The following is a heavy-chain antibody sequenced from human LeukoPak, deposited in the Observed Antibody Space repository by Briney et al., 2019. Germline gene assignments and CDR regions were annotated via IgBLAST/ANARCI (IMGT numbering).Heavy chain of an antibody. CDR2: IIPIFGTA. V-gene: IGHV1-69*05. CDR1: GGTFSSYA. D-gene: IGHD2-2*02. J-gene: IGHJ4*02. CDR3: ARAKGRKYQLLYGYYFDY. Sequence: SVKVSCKASGGTFSSYAISWVRQAPGQGLEWMGGIIPIFGTANYAQKFQGGVTITTDESTSTAYMELSSLRSEDTAVYYCARAKGRKYQLLYGYYFDYWGQGTLVTVSS.